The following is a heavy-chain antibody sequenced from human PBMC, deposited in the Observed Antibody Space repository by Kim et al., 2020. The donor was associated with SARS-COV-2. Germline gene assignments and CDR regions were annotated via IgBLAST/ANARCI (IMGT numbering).Heavy chain of an antibody. CDR2: ISAYNGNT. D-gene: IGHD3-22*01. V-gene: IGHV1-18*04. J-gene: IGHJ3*02. Sequence: ASVKVSCKASGYTFTSYGISWVRQAPGQGLEWMGWISAYNGNTNYAQKLQGRVTMTTDTSTSTAYMELRSLRSDDTAVYYCARGAHYYDSSGYAFDIWGQGTMVTVSS. CDR3: ARGAHYYDSSGYAFDI. CDR1: GYTFTSYG.